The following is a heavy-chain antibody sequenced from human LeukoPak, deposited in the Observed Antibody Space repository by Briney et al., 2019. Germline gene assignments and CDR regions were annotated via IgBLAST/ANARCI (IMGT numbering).Heavy chain of an antibody. D-gene: IGHD5-18*01. J-gene: IGHJ6*03. CDR3: ARDRYIFAGPDAYYYMDV. Sequence: SETLSLTCTVSGVSISSYYWSWIRQPPGRGLEWIGYIFHSGTTNYNPSLKSRVTISVDTSKNQFSLKLSSVTAADTAVYYCARDRYIFAGPDAYYYMDVWGKGTTVTISS. CDR1: GVSISSYY. CDR2: IFHSGTT. V-gene: IGHV4-59*01.